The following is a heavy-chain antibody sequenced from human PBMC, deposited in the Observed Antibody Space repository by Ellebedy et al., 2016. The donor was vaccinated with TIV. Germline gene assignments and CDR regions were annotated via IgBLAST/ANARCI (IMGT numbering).Heavy chain of an antibody. J-gene: IGHJ6*02. V-gene: IGHV3-48*04. CDR3: ARDRLFYYYYGMDV. Sequence: GESLKISCAASGFTFSSYWMNWVRQAPGKGLEWVSYISSSSSTIYYADSVKGRFTISRDNAKNSLYLQMNSLRAEDTAVYYCARDRLFYYYYGMDVWGQGTTVTVSS. CDR2: ISSSSSTI. CDR1: GFTFSSYW.